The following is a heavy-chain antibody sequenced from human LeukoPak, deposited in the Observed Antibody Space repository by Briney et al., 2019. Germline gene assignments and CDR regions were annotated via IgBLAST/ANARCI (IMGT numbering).Heavy chain of an antibody. D-gene: IGHD3-10*01. CDR1: GFTFSSYW. CDR2: INSDGSST. V-gene: IGHV3-74*01. Sequence: GGSLRLSCAASGFTFSSYWMHWVRQAPGKGLVWVSRINSDGSSTRYADSVKGRFTISRDNAKNSLYLQMNSLRAEDTAVYYCARDHYYGSGSYYYYYYMDVWGKGTTVTVSS. CDR3: ARDHYYGSGSYYYYYYMDV. J-gene: IGHJ6*03.